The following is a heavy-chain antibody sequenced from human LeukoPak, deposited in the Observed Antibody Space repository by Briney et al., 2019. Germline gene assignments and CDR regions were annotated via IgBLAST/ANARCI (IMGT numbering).Heavy chain of an antibody. CDR1: GGSISSYY. Sequence: PSETLSLTCTVSGGSISSYYWSWIRQPPGKGLEWIGRIYSTGSTNYNPSLKSRVTMSVDTSKNHFSLKLNSVTAADTAVYYCARHLGAQSLIAFDIWGQGTMVTVSS. CDR2: IYSTGST. D-gene: IGHD3-16*01. J-gene: IGHJ3*02. CDR3: ARHLGAQSLIAFDI. V-gene: IGHV4-4*07.